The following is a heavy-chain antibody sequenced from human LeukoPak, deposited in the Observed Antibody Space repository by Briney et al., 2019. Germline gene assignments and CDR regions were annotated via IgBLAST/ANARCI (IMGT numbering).Heavy chain of an antibody. CDR3: ARGGYDYVWGSYRTGGDY. CDR1: GFTFSNHG. Sequence: GGSLRLSCAASGFTFSNHGMNWVRQAPGKGLEWLSGVSPPGGGTYYADSVKGRFTISRDDSKNTLSLQMNSLRAEDTAVYYCARGGYDYVWGSYRTGGDYWGQGTLVTVSS. CDR2: VSPPGGGT. J-gene: IGHJ4*02. D-gene: IGHD3-16*02. V-gene: IGHV3-23*01.